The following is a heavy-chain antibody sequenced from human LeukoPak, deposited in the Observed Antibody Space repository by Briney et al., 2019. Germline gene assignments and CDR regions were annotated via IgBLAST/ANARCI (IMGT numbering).Heavy chain of an antibody. CDR1: GFTFSDYY. D-gene: IGHD6-13*01. Sequence: GGSLRLSCAASGFTFSDYYMSWIRQAPGKGLEWVAVIWYDGSNKYYADSVKGRFTISRDNSKNTLYLQMNSLRAEDTAVYYCARETGVAAAAGTKYFDYWGQGTLVTVSS. CDR2: IWYDGSNK. V-gene: IGHV3-33*08. J-gene: IGHJ4*02. CDR3: ARETGVAAAAGTKYFDY.